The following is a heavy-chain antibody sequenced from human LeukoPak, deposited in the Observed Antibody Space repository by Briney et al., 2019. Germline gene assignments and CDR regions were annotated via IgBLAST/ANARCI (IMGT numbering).Heavy chain of an antibody. CDR2: ISSSSSTI. J-gene: IGHJ4*02. V-gene: IGHV3-48*01. CDR3: AREYYDSHDY. D-gene: IGHD3-22*01. CDR1: GFTFSSSS. Sequence: GGSLRLSCAASGFTFSSSSTNRVRQAPGKGLEWVSYISSSSSTIYYADSVKGRFTISRDNAKNSLYLQMNSLRAEDTAVYYCAREYYDSHDYWGQGTLVTVSS.